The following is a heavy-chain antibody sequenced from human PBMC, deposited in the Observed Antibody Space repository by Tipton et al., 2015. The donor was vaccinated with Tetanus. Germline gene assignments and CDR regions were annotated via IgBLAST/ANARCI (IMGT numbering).Heavy chain of an antibody. J-gene: IGHJ6*02. Sequence: QLVQSGAEVKKPGSSVKVSCKASGGTFSSYAISWVRRAPGQGLEWMGGIIPMFRTTNYAQKFQGRVTITADKSTSVAYMELSSLRSEDTAVYYCAVEYYHDTDVYQPAYYGLVVWGQGTTVTVSS. D-gene: IGHD3-22*01. CDR1: GGTFSSYA. CDR3: AVEYYHDTDVYQPAYYGLVV. CDR2: IIPMFRTT. V-gene: IGHV1-69*06.